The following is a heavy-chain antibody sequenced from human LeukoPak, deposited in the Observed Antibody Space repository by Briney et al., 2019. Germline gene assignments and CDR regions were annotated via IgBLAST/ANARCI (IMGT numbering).Heavy chain of an antibody. V-gene: IGHV3-23*01. CDR1: GFTFSSYA. J-gene: IGHJ5*02. CDR3: AKDRIAARTFDP. Sequence: PGGSLRLSCAASGFTFSSYAMSWVRQAPGKGLEWVSAISGSGGSTYYGDSVKGRFTISRDNSKNTLYLQMNSLRAEDTAVYYCAKDRIAARTFDPWGQGTLVTVSS. D-gene: IGHD6-6*01. CDR2: ISGSGGST.